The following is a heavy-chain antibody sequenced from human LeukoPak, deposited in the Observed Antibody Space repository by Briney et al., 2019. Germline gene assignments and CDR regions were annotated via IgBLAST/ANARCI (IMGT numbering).Heavy chain of an antibody. J-gene: IGHJ5*02. D-gene: IGHD1-14*01. CDR3: AKGSGINHYHWIDP. CDR2: ISGGGGST. V-gene: IGHV3-23*01. Sequence: GGSLRLSCAVSGFTFSTKSMNWVRQAPGKGLEWVSGISGGGGSTYYADSVKGRFTISRDNSKNTLYLQMDSLRAEDTALYYCAKGSGINHYHWIDPWGQGTLVTVSS. CDR1: GFTFSTKS.